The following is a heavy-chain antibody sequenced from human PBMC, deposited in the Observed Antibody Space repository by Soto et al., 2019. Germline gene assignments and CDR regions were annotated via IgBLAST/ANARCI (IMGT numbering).Heavy chain of an antibody. CDR2: INWKSDI. CDR1: GFTFDDNA. J-gene: IGHJ4*02. Sequence: GGSLRLSCAVSGFTFDDNAIHWVRQAPEKGLEWVSGINWKSDIGYADSVKGRFTISGDNAENSLYLQMNSLRAEDTALYYCAISQDRGGRTTFIYWGQGTQVTVSS. V-gene: IGHV3-9*01. D-gene: IGHD3-16*01. CDR3: AISQDRGGRTTFIY.